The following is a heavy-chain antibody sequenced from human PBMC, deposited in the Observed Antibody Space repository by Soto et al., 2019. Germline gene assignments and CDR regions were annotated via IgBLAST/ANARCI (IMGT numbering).Heavy chain of an antibody. Sequence: ASVKVSCKASGYTFTGNYIHWVRQAPGQGLEWMGWVNPDNGGTTSAQKFQGRVTMTSDTSATTAYMELNRLTSDDTAVYYCARDPRPPSGWLGFWEYGMDVWGQGTTVTVSS. D-gene: IGHD3-3*01. V-gene: IGHV1-2*02. CDR3: ARDPRPPSGWLGFWEYGMDV. CDR2: VNPDNGGT. CDR1: GYTFTGNY. J-gene: IGHJ6*02.